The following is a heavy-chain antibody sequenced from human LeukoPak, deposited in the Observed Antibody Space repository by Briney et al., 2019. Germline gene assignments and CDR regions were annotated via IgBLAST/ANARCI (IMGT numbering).Heavy chain of an antibody. CDR1: GFTFSDYS. V-gene: IGHV3-48*01. CDR2: ISKNGNTI. Sequence: GGSLRLSCAASGFTFSDYSMNWVRQAPGKGLEWVSYISKNGNTIYYADSVKGRFTISRDNAKKSLYLQMNNLRAEDTAVYYCARDLPALSPDDGSGYYYSYYYYYYMDVWGKGTTVTVSS. J-gene: IGHJ6*03. D-gene: IGHD3-22*01. CDR3: ARDLPALSPDDGSGYYYSYYYYYYMDV.